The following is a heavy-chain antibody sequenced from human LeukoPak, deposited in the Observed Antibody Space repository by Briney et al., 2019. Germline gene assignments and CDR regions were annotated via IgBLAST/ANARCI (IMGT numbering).Heavy chain of an antibody. V-gene: IGHV4-39*01. Sequence: SDTLSLTRTVSIDSHRSSSHSCGWIRQPPGKGLEWTGSIYYTGRTYYNPSLKSRVTISVDASKNEFSLKLSSVTAADTAVYYRGQRLGSTYGLANRFDPWGQGTLVSVSS. D-gene: IGHD4-17*01. CDR2: IYYTGRT. CDR1: IDSHRSSSHS. CDR3: GQRLGSTYGLANRFDP. J-gene: IGHJ5*02.